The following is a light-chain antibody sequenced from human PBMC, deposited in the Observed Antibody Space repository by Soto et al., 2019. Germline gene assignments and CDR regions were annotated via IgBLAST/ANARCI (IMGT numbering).Light chain of an antibody. J-gene: IGLJ2*01. CDR2: EVN. Sequence: QSVLTQPPSASGSPGQSVTISCTGSSSDIGSYNYVSWYQQHPGQAPKLIIYEVNKRPSGVPDRFSGSKSGGTASLTVSGLQAEDEADYFCSSYAGNTIFVLFGGGTQLTVL. CDR1: SSDIGSYNY. V-gene: IGLV2-8*01. CDR3: SSYAGNTIFVL.